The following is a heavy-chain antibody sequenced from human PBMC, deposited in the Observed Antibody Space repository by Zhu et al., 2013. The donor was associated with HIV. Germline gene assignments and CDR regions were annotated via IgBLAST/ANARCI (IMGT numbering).Heavy chain of an antibody. J-gene: IGHJ4*02. CDR2: IIPILGIA. V-gene: IGHV1-69*02. Sequence: QVQLVQSGAEVKKPGSSVKVSCKASGGTFSSYTISWVRQAPGQGLEWMGRIIPILGIANYAQKFQGRVTITADKSTSTAFMELSSLRSEDTAVYYCARVPLSTFGGGYHSYYFDYWGRGNPRSPSPQ. CDR1: GGTFSSYT. D-gene: IGHD3-16*01. CDR3: ARVPLSTFGGGYHSYYFDY.